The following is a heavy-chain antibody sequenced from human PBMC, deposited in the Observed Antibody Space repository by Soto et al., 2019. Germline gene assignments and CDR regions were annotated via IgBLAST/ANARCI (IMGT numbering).Heavy chain of an antibody. V-gene: IGHV1-46*03. CDR2: SNPSGGST. CDR1: GYTFTSYY. CDR3: ASEVMITFGGVIAGGLDY. J-gene: IGHJ4*02. D-gene: IGHD3-16*02. Sequence: ASVKVSCKASGYTFTSYYMHWVRQAPGQGLERMGISNPSGGSTSYAQRFQGRVTMTRDTSTSTVYMELSSLRSEDMAVYYCASEVMITFGGVIAGGLDYWGQGTLVTVSS.